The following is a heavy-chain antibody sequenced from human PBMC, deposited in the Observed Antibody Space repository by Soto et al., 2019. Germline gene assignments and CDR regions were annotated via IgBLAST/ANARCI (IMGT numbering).Heavy chain of an antibody. CDR2: IYYSGST. J-gene: IGHJ6*02. V-gene: IGHV4-39*01. CDR1: GGSISSSSYY. CDR3: ARPSRPGYYGMDV. Sequence: LSLTCTVSGGSISSSSYYWGWIRQPPGKGLEWIGSIYYSGSTYYNPSLKSRVTISVDTSKNQFSLKLSSVTAADTAVYYCARPSRPGYYGMDVWGQGTTVTVSS.